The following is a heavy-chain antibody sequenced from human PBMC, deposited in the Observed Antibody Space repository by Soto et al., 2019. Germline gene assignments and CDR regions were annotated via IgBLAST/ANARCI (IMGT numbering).Heavy chain of an antibody. CDR3: AGGIVVVVAATRDFDY. V-gene: IGHV1-18*01. CDR2: ISAYNGNT. CDR1: GGTFSSYT. D-gene: IGHD2-15*01. Sequence: ASVKVSCKASGGTFSSYTISWVRQAPGQGLEWMGRISAYNGNTNYAQKLQGRVTMTTDTSTSTAYMELRSLRSDDTAVYYCAGGIVVVVAATRDFDYWGQGTLVTVSS. J-gene: IGHJ4*02.